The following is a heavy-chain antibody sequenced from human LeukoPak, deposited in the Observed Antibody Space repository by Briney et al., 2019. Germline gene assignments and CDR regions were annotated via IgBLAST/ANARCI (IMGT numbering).Heavy chain of an antibody. V-gene: IGHV1-2*02. CDR2: INPNSGAT. CDR1: GYTFTGYY. Sequence: ASVKVSRKASGYTFTGYYMHWVRQAPGQGLEWMGWINPNSGATNYAQKFQGRVTMTRDMSITTAYMELSRLRSDDTAVYYCARGGTRQPSDVFDIWGQGTMVTVSS. D-gene: IGHD2-2*01. CDR3: ARGGTRQPSDVFDI. J-gene: IGHJ3*02.